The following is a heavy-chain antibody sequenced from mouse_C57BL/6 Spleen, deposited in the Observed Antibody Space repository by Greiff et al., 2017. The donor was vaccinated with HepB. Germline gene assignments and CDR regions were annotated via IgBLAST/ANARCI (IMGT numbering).Heavy chain of an antibody. CDR2: ISSGSSTI. D-gene: IGHD2-3*01. Sequence: EVMLVESGGGLVKPGGSLKLSCAASGFTFSDYGIHWVRQAPEKGLEWVAYISSGSSTIYYADTVKGRFTISRDNAKNTLFLQMTSLRSEDTATYYCARSYDGYSSWFAYWGQGTLVTVSA. CDR3: ARSYDGYSSWFAY. V-gene: IGHV5-17*01. CDR1: GFTFSDYG. J-gene: IGHJ3*01.